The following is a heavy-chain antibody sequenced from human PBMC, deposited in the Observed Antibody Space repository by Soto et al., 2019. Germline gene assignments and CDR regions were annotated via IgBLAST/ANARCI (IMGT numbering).Heavy chain of an antibody. D-gene: IGHD3-16*02. V-gene: IGHV3-74*01. CDR3: ARDLRMITFGGVIVALDY. CDR2: INSDGSST. CDR1: GSTFSSYW. Sequence: GGSLRLSCAASGSTFSSYWMHWVRQAPGKGLVWVSRINSDGSSTSYADSVKGRFTISRDNAKNTLYLQMNSLRAEDTAVYYCARDLRMITFGGVIVALDYWGQGTLVTVSS. J-gene: IGHJ4*02.